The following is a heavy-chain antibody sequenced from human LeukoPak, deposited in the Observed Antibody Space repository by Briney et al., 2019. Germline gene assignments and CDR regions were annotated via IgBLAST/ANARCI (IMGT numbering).Heavy chain of an antibody. Sequence: GRSLRLSCAASGFTFSSYGMHWVRQAPGKGLEWVAVISYDGSNKYYADSVKGRFTISRDNSKNTLYLQMNSLRAEDTAVYYCARGDSSSWYNWFDPWGQGTLVTVSS. CDR3: ARGDSSSWYNWFDP. D-gene: IGHD6-13*01. J-gene: IGHJ5*02. CDR1: GFTFSSYG. V-gene: IGHV3-30*03. CDR2: ISYDGSNK.